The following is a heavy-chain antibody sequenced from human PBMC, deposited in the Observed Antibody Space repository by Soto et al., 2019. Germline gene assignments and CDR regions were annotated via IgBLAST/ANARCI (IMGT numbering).Heavy chain of an antibody. D-gene: IGHD2-15*01. J-gene: IGHJ2*01. CDR1: GYTFTNYG. CDR2: VGPYTGNT. CDR3: ARCYCSLGSCYTCWHFDL. Sequence: QVQLVQSGAEVKKPGASVRVSCKASGYTFTNYGISWVRQAPGQGLEWMGWVGPYTGNTDHAQNFQGRVTMTTDTSTNTAYMELGSLRPDDTALYYCARCYCSLGSCYTCWHFDLWGRCTLVTVSS. V-gene: IGHV1-18*04.